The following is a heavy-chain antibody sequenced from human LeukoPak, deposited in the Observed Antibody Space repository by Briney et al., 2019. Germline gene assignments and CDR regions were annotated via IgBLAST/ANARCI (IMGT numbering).Heavy chain of an antibody. CDR2: ISAYNGNT. Sequence: GASVTVSCTASGYTFTSYGISWVRQAPGQGLEWMGWISAYNGNTNYAQKLQGRVTMTTDTSTSTAYMELRSLRSDDTAVYYCARDRSSWSHDAFDIWGQGTMVTVSS. CDR3: ARDRSSWSHDAFDI. J-gene: IGHJ3*02. CDR1: GYTFTSYG. V-gene: IGHV1-18*01. D-gene: IGHD2-15*01.